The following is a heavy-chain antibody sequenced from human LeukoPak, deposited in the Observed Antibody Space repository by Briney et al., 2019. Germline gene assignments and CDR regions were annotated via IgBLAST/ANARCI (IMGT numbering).Heavy chain of an antibody. D-gene: IGHD3-10*01. CDR3: AREEVPPPTPFDY. CDR1: GFTFSSYA. J-gene: IGHJ4*02. CDR2: ISYDGSNK. Sequence: QSGGSLRLSCAASGFTFSSYAMHWVRQAPGKGLEWVAVISYDGSNKYYADSVKGRFTISRDNSKNTLYLQMNSLRAEDTAVYYCAREEVPPPTPFDYWGQGTLVTVSS. V-gene: IGHV3-30*04.